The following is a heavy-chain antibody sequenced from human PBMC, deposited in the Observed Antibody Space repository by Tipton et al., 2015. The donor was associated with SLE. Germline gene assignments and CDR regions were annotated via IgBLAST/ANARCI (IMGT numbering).Heavy chain of an antibody. D-gene: IGHD3-3*01. CDR1: GFIFSDYA. CDR3: ANLGPRSEWLLEDPFYF. V-gene: IGHV3-23*01. J-gene: IGHJ4*02. Sequence: SLRLSCIGSGFIFSDYAMSWVRQAPGKGLEWVSGTSASGASPYYAESVKGRFTISRDNSKNTLFLQMNSLRGEDTAVYYCANLGPRSEWLLEDPFYFWGQGSLVTVSS. CDR2: TSASGASP.